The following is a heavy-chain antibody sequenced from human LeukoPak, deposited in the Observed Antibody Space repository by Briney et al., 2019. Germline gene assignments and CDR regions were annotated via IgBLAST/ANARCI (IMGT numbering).Heavy chain of an antibody. Sequence: SDTLSLTCTVSGGSISSYYWSWIRQPPGKGLEWIGNIFYSGSTNYNPSLMSRVTMSLDTSRNHFSLRLSSVTPADTAVYYCAGDRGSSSYVGTWGQGTLVTVSS. V-gene: IGHV4-59*01. J-gene: IGHJ5*02. CDR3: AGDRGSSSYVGT. CDR2: IFYSGST. CDR1: GGSISSYY. D-gene: IGHD3-22*01.